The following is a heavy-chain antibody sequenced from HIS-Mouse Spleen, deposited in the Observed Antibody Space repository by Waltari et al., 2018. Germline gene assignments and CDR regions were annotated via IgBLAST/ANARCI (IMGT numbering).Heavy chain of an antibody. CDR1: GGPISSSSYY. D-gene: IGHD6-13*01. Sequence: QLQLQESGPGLVKPSETLSLTCTVSGGPISSSSYYWGWIRQPPGKGLECIGSIYYSGSTYYNPALKSRVTISVDTYKNQFSLKLSSVTAADTAVYYCAREIPYSSSWYDWYFDLWGRGTLVTVSS. J-gene: IGHJ2*01. CDR2: IYYSGST. V-gene: IGHV4-39*07. CDR3: AREIPYSSSWYDWYFDL.